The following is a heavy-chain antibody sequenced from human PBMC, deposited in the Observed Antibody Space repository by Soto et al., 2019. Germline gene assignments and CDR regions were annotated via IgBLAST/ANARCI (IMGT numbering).Heavy chain of an antibody. CDR2: FDPEDGET. V-gene: IGHV1-24*01. J-gene: IGHJ6*02. Sequence: ASVKLSCKVSGYTLTELSMHWVRQAPGKGLEWMGGFDPEDGETIYAQKFQGRVTMTEDTSTDTAYMELSSLRSEDTAVYYCATVGHWAMVTALDVWGQGTTVTVSS. CDR1: GYTLTELS. D-gene: IGHD5-18*01. CDR3: ATVGHWAMVTALDV.